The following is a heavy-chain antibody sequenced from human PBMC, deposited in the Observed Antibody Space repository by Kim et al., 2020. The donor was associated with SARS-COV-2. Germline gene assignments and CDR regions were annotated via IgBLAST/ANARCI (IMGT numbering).Heavy chain of an antibody. CDR1: RFTFNNYW. CDR2: ISSDGSIT. J-gene: IGHJ6*02. V-gene: IGHV3-74*01. CDR3: AREFFRDGFDV. Sequence: GGSLRLSCAVSRFTFNNYWINWVRHAPGKGLVWVSRISSDGSITNYADSVKGRSTMSRDNAENTLYLQMNSLRAEDTAVYYCAREFFRDGFDVWGQGTTVTVSS.